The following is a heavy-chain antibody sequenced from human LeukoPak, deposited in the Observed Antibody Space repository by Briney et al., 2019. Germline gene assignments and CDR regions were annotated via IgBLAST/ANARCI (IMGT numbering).Heavy chain of an antibody. D-gene: IGHD3-10*01. Sequence: PSETLSLTCTVSGYSISSGYYWGWIRQPPGKGLEWIGSIYHSGRTYYNPSLKSRVTISVDTSKNQFSLKLSSVTAADTAVYYCARDGTAYYYGSGSYYSPPDYWGQGTLVTVSS. CDR2: IYHSGRT. J-gene: IGHJ4*02. V-gene: IGHV4-38-2*02. CDR3: ARDGTAYYYGSGSYYSPPDY. CDR1: GYSISSGYY.